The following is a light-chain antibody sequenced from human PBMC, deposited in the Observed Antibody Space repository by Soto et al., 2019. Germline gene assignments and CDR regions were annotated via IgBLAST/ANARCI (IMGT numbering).Light chain of an antibody. V-gene: IGLV1-51*01. CDR1: GSNIGNNY. J-gene: IGLJ1*01. CDR2: DNN. CDR3: GTWDSSLSAYV. Sequence: QAVVTQPPSVSAAPGQKVTISCSGSGSNIGNNYVSWYQQLPGTAPKLLIYDNNNRPSGIPDRFSGSKSGTSATLGITGLQTGDEADYYCGTWDSSLSAYVFGTGTKLTVL.